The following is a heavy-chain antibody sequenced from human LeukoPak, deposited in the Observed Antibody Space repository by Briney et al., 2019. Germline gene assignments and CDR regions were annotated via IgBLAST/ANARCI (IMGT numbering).Heavy chain of an antibody. V-gene: IGHV1-69*01. Sequence: SVKVSCKASGGTFSSYAISWVRQAPGQWLEWMGGIIPIFGTANYAQKFQGRVTITADESTSTAYMELSSLRSEDAAVYYCAREIAFWSGYTGGNWFDPWSQGTLVTVSS. CDR1: GGTFSSYA. D-gene: IGHD3-3*01. CDR2: IIPIFGTA. J-gene: IGHJ5*02. CDR3: AREIAFWSGYTGGNWFDP.